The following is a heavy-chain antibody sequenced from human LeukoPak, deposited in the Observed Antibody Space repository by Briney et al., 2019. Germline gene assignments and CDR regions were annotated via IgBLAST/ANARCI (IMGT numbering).Heavy chain of an antibody. CDR3: ARSFLGDWYFDL. V-gene: IGHV4-59*01. CDR1: GGSISSYY. J-gene: IGHJ2*01. Sequence: SETLSLTCTVSGGSISSYYWSWIRQPPGKGLEWIGYIYYSGSTNYNPSLKSRVTISVDTSKDQFSLRLTSVTAADTAVYYCARSFLGDWYFDLWGRGTLVTVSS. CDR2: IYYSGST. D-gene: IGHD1-26*01.